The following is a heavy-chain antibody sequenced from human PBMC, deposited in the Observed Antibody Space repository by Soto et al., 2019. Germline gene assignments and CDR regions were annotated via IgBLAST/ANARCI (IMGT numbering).Heavy chain of an antibody. CDR3: ASGASRWYPSFCAS. Sequence: QAQVVQSGAEVRKPGSSVKLSCKASEGTFNSYAIAWVRQAPGQGREWMGGIIPYYTTLNYAQKFQDRVTITADDSTNTVYMELSSLTSDDTAAYFCASGASRWYPSFCASWAQGTLVTVSS. J-gene: IGHJ5*02. CDR2: IIPYYTTL. V-gene: IGHV1-69*01. D-gene: IGHD6-13*01. CDR1: EGTFNSYA.